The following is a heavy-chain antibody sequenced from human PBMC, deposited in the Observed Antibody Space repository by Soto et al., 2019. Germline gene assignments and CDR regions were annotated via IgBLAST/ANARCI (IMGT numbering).Heavy chain of an antibody. CDR3: IQSRWGGDFLQSYPSHYYYGVDA. D-gene: IGHD2-21*02. Sequence: QITLKESGPTLVKPTQTLTLTCSFSGFSLRTYGVGVGWIRQPPGKTLEWLALVYWGNGKRYSPSLKIRLTINKDTSQHPVVLTMTNMNLVDTAKYSWIQSRWGGDFLQSYPSHYYYGVDAWGQGTTVTFS. CDR2: VYWGNGK. V-gene: IGHV2-5*02. J-gene: IGHJ6*02. CDR1: GFSLRTYGVG.